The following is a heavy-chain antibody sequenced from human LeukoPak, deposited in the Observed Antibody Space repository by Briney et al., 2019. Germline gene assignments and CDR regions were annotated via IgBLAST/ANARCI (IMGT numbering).Heavy chain of an antibody. CDR2: IYYSGST. Sequence: SETLSLTCTVSGGSISSSSFYWGWIRQPPGKGLEWIGSIYYSGSTYYNPSLKSRVTISVDTSKNQFSLKLRSVTAADTAVYYCAVEGSGYSCGYIDYWGQGTLVTVSS. V-gene: IGHV4-39*01. CDR1: GGSISSSSFY. D-gene: IGHD5-18*01. J-gene: IGHJ4*02. CDR3: AVEGSGYSCGYIDY.